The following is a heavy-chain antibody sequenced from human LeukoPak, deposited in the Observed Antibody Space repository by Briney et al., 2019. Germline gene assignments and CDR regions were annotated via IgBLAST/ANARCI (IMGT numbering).Heavy chain of an antibody. CDR3: ARVGEGVYGDLKYYFDY. Sequence: SETLSLTCTVSGGSISTYYWSWIRQPPGKGLEWIGYIYYSGSTNYNPSLKSRVTILVDTSKNQFSLKLSSVTAADTAVYYCARVGEGVYGDLKYYFDYWGQGTLVTVSS. V-gene: IGHV4-59*08. CDR1: GGSISTYY. J-gene: IGHJ4*02. D-gene: IGHD4-17*01. CDR2: IYYSGST.